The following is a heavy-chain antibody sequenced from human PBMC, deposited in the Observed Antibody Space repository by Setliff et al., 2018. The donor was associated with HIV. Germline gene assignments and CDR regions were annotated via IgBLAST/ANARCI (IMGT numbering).Heavy chain of an antibody. CDR2: INPSDGSA. Sequence: ASVKVSCKASGYTFTSCFLHWVRQAPGQGLEYMGIINPSDGSADYVEKFQDRVTITRDTSTSTVYMEMSSLRSEDTAVYYCARAPTVTTYYFDYWGQGTLVTSPQ. J-gene: IGHJ4*02. V-gene: IGHV1-46*01. D-gene: IGHD4-4*01. CDR3: ARAPTVTTYYFDY. CDR1: GYTFTSCF.